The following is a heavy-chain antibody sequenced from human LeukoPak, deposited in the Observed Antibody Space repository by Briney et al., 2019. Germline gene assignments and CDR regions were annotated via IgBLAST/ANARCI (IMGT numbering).Heavy chain of an antibody. CDR1: GYTFTSYG. J-gene: IGHJ4*02. D-gene: IGHD3-9*01. V-gene: IGHV1-18*04. CDR3: ARGRWDILTGYYTPYYFDY. Sequence: ASVKDSFKASGYTFTSYGISWVRQAPGQGLEWMGWISAYNGNTNYAQKLQGRVTMTTDTSTSTAYMELRSLRSDDTAVYYCARGRWDILTGYYTPYYFDYWGQGTLVTVSS. CDR2: ISAYNGNT.